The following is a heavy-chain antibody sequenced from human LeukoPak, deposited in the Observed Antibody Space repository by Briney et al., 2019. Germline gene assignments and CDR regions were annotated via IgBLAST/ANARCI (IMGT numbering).Heavy chain of an antibody. D-gene: IGHD6-19*01. J-gene: IGHJ3*02. CDR1: GYTFTYRY. CDR2: ITPFNGNT. CDR3: ARSHSSGFYPFDI. Sequence: GASVKVSCKASGYTFTYRYLHWVRQAPGQALEWMGWITPFNGNTNYAQKFQDRVTITRDRSMSTAYMELSSLRSEDTAMYYCARSHSSGFYPFDIWGQGTMVTVSS. V-gene: IGHV1-45*02.